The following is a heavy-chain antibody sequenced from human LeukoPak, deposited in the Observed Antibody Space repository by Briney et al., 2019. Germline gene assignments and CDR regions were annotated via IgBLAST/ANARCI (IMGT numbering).Heavy chain of an antibody. D-gene: IGHD5-12*01. Sequence: ASVKVSCKASGYTFTSYDINWVRQATGQGLEWMGWINPNSGSTGYAQKFQGRVTITRNTSISTAYMELSGLRSEDTAVYYCARGRSTGYPYYFEYWGQGTLVTVSS. CDR1: GYTFTSYD. V-gene: IGHV1-8*03. J-gene: IGHJ4*02. CDR2: INPNSGST. CDR3: ARGRSTGYPYYFEY.